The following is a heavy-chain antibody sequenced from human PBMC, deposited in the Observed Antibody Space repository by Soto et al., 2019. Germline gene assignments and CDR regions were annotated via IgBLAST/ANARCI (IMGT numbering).Heavy chain of an antibody. Sequence: SETLSLTCTVPGGSISSGGYYWSWIRQHPGKGLEWIGYIYYSGSTYYNPSLKSRVTISVDTSKNQFSLKLSSVTAADTAVYYCARVKQSAFDYWGQGTLVTVSS. V-gene: IGHV4-31*03. CDR2: IYYSGST. CDR3: ARVKQSAFDY. J-gene: IGHJ4*02. CDR1: GGSISSGGYY. D-gene: IGHD4-4*01.